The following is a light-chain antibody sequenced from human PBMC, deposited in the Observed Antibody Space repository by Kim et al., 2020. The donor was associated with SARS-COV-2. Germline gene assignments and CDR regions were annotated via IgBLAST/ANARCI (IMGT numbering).Light chain of an antibody. V-gene: IGKV4-1*01. CDR3: QQYYSTPPT. CDR1: QSVLSSSNNKSY. CDR2: WAS. J-gene: IGKJ1*01. Sequence: ATINCKSSQSVLSSSNNKSYLAWYQQKPGQPPKLLIYWASTRESGVPDRFSGSGSGTDFTLTISSLQAEDVAVYYCQQYYSTPPTFGQGTKVYIK.